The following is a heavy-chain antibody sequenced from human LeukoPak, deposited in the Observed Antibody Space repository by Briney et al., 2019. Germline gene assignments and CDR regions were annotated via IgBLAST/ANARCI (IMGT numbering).Heavy chain of an antibody. Sequence: PGGSLSLSLAAPGFPFSSYAMSLGRQAPGKGLEWVSVVGGRGGDTYYADSVKGRFTISRDNSKNALYLQMNSLRAEDTAVYYCSKETSYSSGWYFDYWGQGTLVTVSS. V-gene: IGHV3-23*01. CDR1: GFPFSSYA. D-gene: IGHD6-19*01. J-gene: IGHJ4*02. CDR2: VGGRGGDT. CDR3: SKETSYSSGWYFDY.